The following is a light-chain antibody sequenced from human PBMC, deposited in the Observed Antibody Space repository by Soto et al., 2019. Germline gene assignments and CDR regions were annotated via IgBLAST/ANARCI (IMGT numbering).Light chain of an antibody. Sequence: DIQMTQSPSTLSASVGDIVTITCRASQSISSWLAWYQQKPGKAPKILIYAASTLQSGVPSRFSGSGSGTDFTLTISCLQSEDFATYYCQQYYSYHITLGQGTRLEIK. CDR1: QSISSW. J-gene: IGKJ5*01. CDR3: QQYYSYHIT. CDR2: AAS. V-gene: IGKV1-5*01.